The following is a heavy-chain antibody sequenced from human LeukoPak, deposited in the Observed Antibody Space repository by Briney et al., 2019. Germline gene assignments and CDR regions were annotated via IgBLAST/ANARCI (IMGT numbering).Heavy chain of an antibody. CDR1: GASVSTSF. V-gene: IGHV4-59*08. J-gene: IGHJ4*02. D-gene: IGHD6-13*01. CDR3: AREVAASSWSY. CDR2: IYYSGST. Sequence: PSETLSLTCTVSGASVSTSFWSWIRQPPGKGLEWIGYIYYSGSTNYNPSLKSRLTISVDTSKKQFSLKLNSVTAADTAVYYCAREVAASSWSYWGQGTLVTVSS.